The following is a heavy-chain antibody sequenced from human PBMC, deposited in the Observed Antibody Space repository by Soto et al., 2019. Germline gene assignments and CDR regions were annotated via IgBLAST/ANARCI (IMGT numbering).Heavy chain of an antibody. CDR1: GFTFSSYG. CDR2: IWYDGSNK. V-gene: IGHV3-33*01. D-gene: IGHD4-17*01. Sequence: PGGSLRLSCAASGFTFSSYGMHWVRQAPGKGLEWVAVIWYDGSNKYYTDSVKGRFTISRDNSKNTLYLQMNSLRAEDTAVYYCARWINTVTHEFDYWGQGTLVTVSS. J-gene: IGHJ4*02. CDR3: ARWINTVTHEFDY.